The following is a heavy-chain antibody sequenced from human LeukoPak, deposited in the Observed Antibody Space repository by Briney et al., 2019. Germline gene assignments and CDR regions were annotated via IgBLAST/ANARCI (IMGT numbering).Heavy chain of an antibody. D-gene: IGHD2/OR15-2a*01. Sequence: SESLSLTCIVSGDSISRGADHWGWIRQSPGNGLEWIGNIHYSGNTFYNPSLESRVTISVDTSSNQFSLKLSSVTAADTAVYYCARDFSAAFDIWGQGTMVTVSS. J-gene: IGHJ3*02. CDR2: IHYSGNT. V-gene: IGHV4-39*07. CDR1: GDSISRGADH. CDR3: ARDFSAAFDI.